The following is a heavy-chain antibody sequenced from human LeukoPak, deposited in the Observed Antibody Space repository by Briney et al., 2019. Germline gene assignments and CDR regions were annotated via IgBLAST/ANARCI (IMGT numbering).Heavy chain of an antibody. Sequence: GGSLRLSCAVSGFTFSSYAMSWVRQAPGKGLEWVSDFSGSGGITYYADSVKGRFTISRDNSKNTLYLQMNSRRAEDTAVYYCAKGRCSGGSCRWAFDYWGQGTLVTVSS. CDR1: GFTFSSYA. V-gene: IGHV3-23*01. J-gene: IGHJ4*02. CDR2: FSGSGGIT. CDR3: AKGRCSGGSCRWAFDY. D-gene: IGHD2-15*01.